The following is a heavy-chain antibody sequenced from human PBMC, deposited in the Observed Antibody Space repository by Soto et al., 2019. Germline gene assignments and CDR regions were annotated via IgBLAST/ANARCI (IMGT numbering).Heavy chain of an antibody. CDR1: GVSFSGYY. CDR3: ARGLGTHKYYYGMDV. D-gene: IGHD1-1*01. J-gene: IGHJ6*02. V-gene: IGHV4-34*01. CDR2: INHSGST. Sequence: LXLTCAVYGVSFSGYYGSWIRQPPGKGLEWIGEINHSGSTNYNPSLKSRVTISVDTSKNQFSLKLSSVTAADTAVYYCARGLGTHKYYYGMDVWGQGSTVTVSS.